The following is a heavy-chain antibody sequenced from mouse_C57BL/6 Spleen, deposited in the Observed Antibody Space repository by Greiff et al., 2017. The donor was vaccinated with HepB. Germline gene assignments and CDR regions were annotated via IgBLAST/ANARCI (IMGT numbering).Heavy chain of an antibody. D-gene: IGHD3-2*02. V-gene: IGHV1-50*01. CDR1: GYTFTSYW. CDR3: ASSSGYPCFAY. J-gene: IGHJ3*01. Sequence: QVQLQQPGAELVKPGASVKLSCKASGYTFTSYWMQWVKQRPGQGLEWIGEIDPSDSYTNYNQKFKGKATLTVDTSSSTAYMQLSSLTSEDSAVYYCASSSGYPCFAYWGQGTLVTVSA. CDR2: IDPSDSYT.